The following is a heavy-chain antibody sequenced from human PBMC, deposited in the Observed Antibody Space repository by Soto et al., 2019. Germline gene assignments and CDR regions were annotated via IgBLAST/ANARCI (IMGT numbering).Heavy chain of an antibody. Sequence: PSETLSLTCTVSGGSISSSSYYWGWIRQPPGKGLEWIGSIYYSGSTYYNPSLKSRVTISVDTSKNQFSLKLSSVTAADTAVYYCARHNTIFVGHNYYYHGMDVWGQGTTVTVSS. CDR3: ARHNTIFVGHNYYYHGMDV. V-gene: IGHV4-39*01. J-gene: IGHJ6*02. CDR2: IYYSGST. D-gene: IGHD3-3*01. CDR1: GGSISSSSYY.